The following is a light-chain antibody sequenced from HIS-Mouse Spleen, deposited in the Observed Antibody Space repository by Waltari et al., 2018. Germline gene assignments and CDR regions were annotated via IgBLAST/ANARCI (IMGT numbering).Light chain of an antibody. CDR3: AAWDDSLSGPV. CDR1: SSNIGSNY. CDR2: RNN. Sequence: QSALTQPPPASGTPGQRVTISCSGSSSNIGSNYVYWYQQLPGTAPKLLIYRNNRRPSGVPDRFSGSKSSTSASLAISGLRSEDEADYYCAAWDDSLSGPVFGGGTKLTVL. V-gene: IGLV1-47*01. J-gene: IGLJ3*02.